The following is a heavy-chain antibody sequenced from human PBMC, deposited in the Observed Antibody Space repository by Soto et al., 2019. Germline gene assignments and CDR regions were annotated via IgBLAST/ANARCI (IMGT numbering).Heavy chain of an antibody. V-gene: IGHV1-69*06. CDR2: IIPIFGTA. CDR1: GGTFSSYA. Sequence: QVQLVQSGAEVKKPGSSVKVSYKASGGTFSSYAISWVRQAPGQGLEWMGGIIPIFGTANYAQKFQGRVTITADKSTSTAYMELSSLRSEDTAVYYCARRPTVVTNFYYYYYGMDVWGQGTTVTVSS. J-gene: IGHJ6*02. CDR3: ARRPTVVTNFYYYYYGMDV. D-gene: IGHD4-17*01.